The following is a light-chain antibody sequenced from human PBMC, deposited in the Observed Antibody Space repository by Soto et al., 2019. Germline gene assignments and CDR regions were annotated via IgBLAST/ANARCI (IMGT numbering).Light chain of an antibody. CDR2: GAS. Sequence: ENVLTQSPGPLSSSPGERATLSCRASQSVSSNYLAGYQQKPGQAPRLFIYGASSRATGIPDRFSGSGSGTDFTLTISRLEPEDFAVYYCQQYGSSPLAFGGGTKVEIK. CDR3: QQYGSSPLA. CDR1: QSVSSNY. J-gene: IGKJ4*01. V-gene: IGKV3-20*01.